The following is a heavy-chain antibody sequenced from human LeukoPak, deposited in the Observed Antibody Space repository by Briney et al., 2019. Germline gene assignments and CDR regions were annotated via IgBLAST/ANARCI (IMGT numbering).Heavy chain of an antibody. D-gene: IGHD2-15*01. Sequence: SGGSLRLSCAASGFTFSSYEMNWVRQAPGKGLEWVSYISSSGSTTHYADSVKGRFTISRDNAKNSLYLQMNSLRAEDTAVYYCARVVVAATRWFDPWGQGTLVTVSS. CDR3: ARVVVAATRWFDP. CDR2: ISSSGSTT. J-gene: IGHJ5*02. V-gene: IGHV3-48*03. CDR1: GFTFSSYE.